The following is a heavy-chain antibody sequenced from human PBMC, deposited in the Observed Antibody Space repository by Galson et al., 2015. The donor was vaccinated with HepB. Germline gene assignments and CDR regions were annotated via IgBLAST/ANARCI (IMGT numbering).Heavy chain of an antibody. CDR3: TRDSTTGN. Sequence: LRLSCAASGFNFSTYSMTWVRQAPGKGLEWIGLIRGSTYGGATEYAASVRGRFTISRDDSKSIVYLQMDSLKTEDTAVYYCTRDSTTGNWGQGTLVTVSS. D-gene: IGHD1-1*01. CDR1: GFNFSTYS. V-gene: IGHV3-49*02. CDR2: IRGSTYGGAT. J-gene: IGHJ4*02.